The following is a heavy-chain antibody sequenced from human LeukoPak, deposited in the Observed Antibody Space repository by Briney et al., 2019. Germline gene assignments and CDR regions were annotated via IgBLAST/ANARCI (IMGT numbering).Heavy chain of an antibody. D-gene: IGHD5-12*01. CDR3: ARDSWQDIVATSASGGFLRY. J-gene: IGHJ4*02. CDR2: IIPIFGTA. Sequence: SVKVSCKASGGTFSSYAISWVRQAPGQGLEWMGGIIPIFGTANYAQKFQGRVTITTDESTSTAYMELSSLRSEDTAVYYCARDSWQDIVATSASGGFLRYWGQGNLV. V-gene: IGHV1-69*05. CDR1: GGTFSSYA.